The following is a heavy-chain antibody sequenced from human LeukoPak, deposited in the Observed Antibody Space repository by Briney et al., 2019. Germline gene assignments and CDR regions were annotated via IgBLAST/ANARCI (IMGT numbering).Heavy chain of an antibody. Sequence: TGGSLRLSCAASGFTISSNYMSWVRQAPGKGLEWVSLIYSGGSTYYADSVKGRFTISRDNSKNTLYLQMNSLRAEDTAVYYCARDGEPRGLFDYWGQGTLVTVSS. CDR3: ARDGEPRGLFDY. V-gene: IGHV3-53*01. CDR2: IYSGGST. D-gene: IGHD3-10*01. J-gene: IGHJ4*02. CDR1: GFTISSNY.